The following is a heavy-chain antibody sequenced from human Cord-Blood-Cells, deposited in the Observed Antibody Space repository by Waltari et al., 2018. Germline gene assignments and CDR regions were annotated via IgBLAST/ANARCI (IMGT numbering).Heavy chain of an antibody. J-gene: IGHJ4*02. CDR3: ARKYSYGYYFDY. D-gene: IGHD5-18*01. CDR1: GFTVSSNY. CDR2: IYSGGST. V-gene: IGHV3-53*01. Sequence: EVQLVESGGGLIQPGGSLRLSCAASGFTVSSNYMSWVRQGPGKGLEWVSVIYSGGSTDDAYSVKGRFTISRDNSKNTLYLQMNSLRAEDTAVYYCARKYSYGYYFDYWGQGTLVTVSS.